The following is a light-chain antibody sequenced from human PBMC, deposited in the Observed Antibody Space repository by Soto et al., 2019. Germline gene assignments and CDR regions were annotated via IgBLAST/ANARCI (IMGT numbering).Light chain of an antibody. CDR2: DVS. V-gene: IGLV2-11*01. CDR3: GSYAGRYTYV. J-gene: IGLJ1*01. Sequence: QSALTQPRSVSGSPGQSVTISCTGASSDVGGYNYVSWYQQHPGKAPKLMIYDVSKRPSGVPDRFSGSKSGNTASLTISGLQTEDEADYYCGSYAGRYTYVFGTGTQLTVL. CDR1: SSDVGGYNY.